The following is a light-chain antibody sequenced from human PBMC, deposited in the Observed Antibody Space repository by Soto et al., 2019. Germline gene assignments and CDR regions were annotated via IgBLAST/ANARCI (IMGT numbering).Light chain of an antibody. Sequence: SYELTQPPSVSVSPGQTARITCSGAALPKRYANWYQQKSGQAPVLVISEDNKRPSGIPERFSGSSSGTMATLTLRGAQVEDEADYYCYSTDTSGNHRVFGGGTKLTVL. V-gene: IGLV3-10*01. CDR3: YSTDTSGNHRV. J-gene: IGLJ2*01. CDR2: EDN. CDR1: ALPKRY.